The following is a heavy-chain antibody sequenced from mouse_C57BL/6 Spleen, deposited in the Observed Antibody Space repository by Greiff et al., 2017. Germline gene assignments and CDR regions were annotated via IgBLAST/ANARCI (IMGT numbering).Heavy chain of an antibody. Sequence: QVHVKQSGAELVRPGASVTLSCKASGYTFTDYEMHWVKQTPVHGLEWIGAIDPETGGTAYNQKFKGKAILTADKSSSTAYMELRSLTSEDSAVYYCTRWGSTMVTPCVWGTGTTVTVSS. V-gene: IGHV1-15*01. CDR1: GYTFTDYE. CDR2: IDPETGGT. D-gene: IGHD2-2*01. CDR3: TRWGSTMVTPCV. J-gene: IGHJ1*03.